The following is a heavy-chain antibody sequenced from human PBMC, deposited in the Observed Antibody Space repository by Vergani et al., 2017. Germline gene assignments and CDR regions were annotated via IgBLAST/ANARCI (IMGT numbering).Heavy chain of an antibody. CDR2: FSGSGDST. D-gene: IGHD3-22*01. CDR1: GFSFSSYA. V-gene: IGHV3-23*04. J-gene: IGHJ2*01. CDR3: AKELFYYDSSGYSNWYFDL. Sequence: EVQLVESGGGLIQPGGSLRLSCAASGFSFSSYAMTWVRQAPGKGLEWFSAFSGSGDSTYYADSVKGRFAISRDNSKNTLYLQMNSLRAEDTAAYFCAKELFYYDSSGYSNWYFDLWGRGTLVTVSS.